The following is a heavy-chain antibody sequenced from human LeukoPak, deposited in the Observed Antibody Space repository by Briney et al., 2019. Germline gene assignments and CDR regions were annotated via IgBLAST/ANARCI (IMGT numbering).Heavy chain of an antibody. Sequence: SETLSLTCTVSGGSISSYYWSWIRQPPGKGLEWIGYIYYSGSTNYNPSLKSRVTISVDTSKNQFSLKLSSVTAADTAVYYCARRGLELGAFDIWGQGTMVTVSS. V-gene: IGHV4-59*01. CDR2: IYYSGST. CDR1: GGSISSYY. CDR3: ARRGLELGAFDI. D-gene: IGHD1-7*01. J-gene: IGHJ3*02.